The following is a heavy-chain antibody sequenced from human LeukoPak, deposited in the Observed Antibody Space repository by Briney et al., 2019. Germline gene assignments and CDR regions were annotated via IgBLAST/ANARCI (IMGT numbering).Heavy chain of an antibody. D-gene: IGHD3-3*01. CDR2: ISPSGGST. CDR1: GYTFTSNY. V-gene: IGHV1-46*01. Sequence: GASVKVSCKAFGYTFTSNYMHWVRQAPGQGPEWMGVISPSGGSTTYAQKFQGRVTLTRDMSTSTVYMELSSLRSEDTAVYYCARDMSSVLRFLEWSPRHSLDYWGQGTLVTVSS. J-gene: IGHJ4*02. CDR3: ARDMSSVLRFLEWSPRHSLDY.